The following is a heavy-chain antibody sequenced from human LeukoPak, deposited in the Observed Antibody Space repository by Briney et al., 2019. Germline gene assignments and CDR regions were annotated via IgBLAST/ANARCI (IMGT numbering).Heavy chain of an antibody. CDR3: ARDRPPSLRYFDWRGAFDI. J-gene: IGHJ3*02. CDR1: GYTFTSYY. CDR2: INPSGGST. V-gene: IGHV1-46*01. D-gene: IGHD3-9*01. Sequence: ASVKVSCKASGYTFTSYYMHWVRQAPGQGLEWMGIINPSGGSTSYAQKFQGRVTMTRDTSTSTVYMELSSLRSEDTAVYYCARDRPPSLRYFDWRGAFDIWGQGTMVTVSS.